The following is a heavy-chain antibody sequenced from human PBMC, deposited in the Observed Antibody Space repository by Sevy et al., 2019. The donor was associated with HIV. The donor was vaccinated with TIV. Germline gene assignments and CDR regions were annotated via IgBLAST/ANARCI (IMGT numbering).Heavy chain of an antibody. J-gene: IGHJ6*02. CDR1: GFTFSSYW. D-gene: IGHD2-2*01. Sequence: GGSLRLSCAASGFTFSSYWMSWVRQAPGKGLEWVAHIKRDGTEKYYVDSVKGRFTISRDNAKNSLYLQMNSLRAEDTAVYYCARDCSSSSCLRGMDVWGQGTTVTVSS. V-gene: IGHV3-7*03. CDR2: IKRDGTEK. CDR3: ARDCSSSSCLRGMDV.